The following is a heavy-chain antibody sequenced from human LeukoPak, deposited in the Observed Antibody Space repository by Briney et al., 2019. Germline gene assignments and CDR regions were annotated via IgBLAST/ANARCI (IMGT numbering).Heavy chain of an antibody. D-gene: IGHD3-22*01. V-gene: IGHV3-30-3*01. CDR1: GFTFSSYA. J-gene: IGHJ5*02. Sequence: GRSLRLSCAASGFTFSSYAMHWVRQAPGKGLEWVAVISYDGSNKYYADSVKGRFTISRDNSKNTLHLQMNSLRAEDTAVYYCARDPSPEVVVISWFDPWGQGTLVTVSS. CDR2: ISYDGSNK. CDR3: ARDPSPEVVVISWFDP.